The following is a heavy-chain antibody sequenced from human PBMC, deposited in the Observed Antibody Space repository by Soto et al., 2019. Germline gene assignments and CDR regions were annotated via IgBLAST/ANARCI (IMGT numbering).Heavy chain of an antibody. CDR2: IWYDGSNK. V-gene: IGHV3-33*01. Sequence: PGGSLRVSCAASGFTFSSYVMHWVRQSPGKGLEWVAVIWYDGSNKYYADSVKGRFTISRDNSKNTLYLQMNSLRAEDTAVYYCARGYGYSSGWYAYWGQGTLVTVSS. CDR1: GFTFSSYV. D-gene: IGHD6-19*01. J-gene: IGHJ4*02. CDR3: ARGYGYSSGWYAY.